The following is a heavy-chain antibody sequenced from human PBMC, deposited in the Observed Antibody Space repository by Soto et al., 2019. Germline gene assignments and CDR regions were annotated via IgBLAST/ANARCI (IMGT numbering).Heavy chain of an antibody. J-gene: IGHJ4*02. CDR1: GFSLSTSGVG. CDR2: IYWDDDK. V-gene: IGHV2-5*02. CDR3: AHRGYGSESYYPWEMYYFDY. D-gene: IGHD3-10*01. Sequence: QITLKESGPTLVKPTQTLTLTCTFSGFSLSTSGVGVGWIRQPPGKALEWLALIYWDDDKRYSSTLKGRLTITKDASKNQGVLTMTNMDTVDTTTYYCAHRGYGSESYYPWEMYYFDYWGQGTLVTVSS.